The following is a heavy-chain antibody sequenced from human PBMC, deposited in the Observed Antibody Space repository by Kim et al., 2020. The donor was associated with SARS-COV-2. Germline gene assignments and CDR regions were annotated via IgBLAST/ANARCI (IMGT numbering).Heavy chain of an antibody. CDR3: AKERVGSGWGSYHEY. J-gene: IGHJ4*02. CDR2: IGVSGST. V-gene: IGHV3-23*01. D-gene: IGHD6-25*01. CDR1: GFTFSNSG. Sequence: GGSLRLSCTASGFTFSNSGMAWVRQAPGKGKEWVSAIGVSGSTFYPDSVRGRFIISRDNSENTLYLQMNSLRVEDTAIDYCAKERVGSGWGSYHEYWGQGTLVTVSS.